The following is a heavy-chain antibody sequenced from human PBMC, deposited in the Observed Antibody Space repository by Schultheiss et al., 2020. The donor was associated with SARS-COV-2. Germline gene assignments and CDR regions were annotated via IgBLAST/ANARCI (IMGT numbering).Heavy chain of an antibody. CDR1: GFTFSSYG. CDR2: IKQDGSEK. Sequence: GGSLRLSCAASGFTFSSYGMHWVRQAPGKGLEWVANIKQDGSEKYYVDSVKGRFTISRDNSKNTLYLQMNSLRAEDTAVYYCARDGPDYYYYGMDVWGQGTTVTVSS. J-gene: IGHJ6*02. CDR3: ARDGPDYYYYGMDV. V-gene: IGHV3-7*01.